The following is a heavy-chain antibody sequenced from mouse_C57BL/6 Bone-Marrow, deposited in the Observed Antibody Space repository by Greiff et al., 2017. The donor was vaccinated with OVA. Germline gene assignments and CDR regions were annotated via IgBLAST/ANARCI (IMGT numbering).Heavy chain of an antibody. CDR1: GFTFTDYY. CDR2: IRNKANGYTT. D-gene: IGHD1-1*01. J-gene: IGHJ3*01. V-gene: IGHV7-3*01. Sequence: EVKLVESGGGLVQPGGSLSLSCAASGFTFTDYYMSWVRQPPGKALEWLGFIRNKANGYTTEYSASVKGRFTISRDNSHSILYLQMNALGAEDSATYYCARSLITTARFAYWGQGTLVTVSA. CDR3: ARSLITTARFAY.